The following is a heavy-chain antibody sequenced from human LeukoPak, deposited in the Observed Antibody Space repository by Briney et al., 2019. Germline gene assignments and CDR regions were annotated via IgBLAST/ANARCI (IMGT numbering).Heavy chain of an antibody. J-gene: IGHJ6*02. CDR2: IWYDGSNK. D-gene: IGHD3-3*01. Sequence: GGSLRLSCAASGFTFSSYGTRWVRQAPGKGLEWVAVIWYDGSNKYYADSVKGRFTISRDNSKNTLYLQMNSLRAEDTAVYYCARDRSYYDFWSGYYKYYYYGMDVWGQGTTVTVSS. CDR3: ARDRSYYDFWSGYYKYYYYGMDV. CDR1: GFTFSSYG. V-gene: IGHV3-33*01.